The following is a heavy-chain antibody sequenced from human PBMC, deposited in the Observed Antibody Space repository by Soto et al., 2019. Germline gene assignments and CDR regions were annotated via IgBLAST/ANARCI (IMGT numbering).Heavy chain of an antibody. CDR1: GFTFSEYY. CDR2: ITASGSAI. J-gene: IGHJ4*02. CDR3: AREMYYESGGVYRGSDY. V-gene: IGHV3-11*01. Sequence: QVQLVESGGGLVKPGGSLRLSCAASGFTFSEYYMSWIRQAPGKGLEWVSCITASGSAIYYADSVKGRFTISRDNAKRSVFLQMNSLRAEDTAVYYCAREMYYESGGVYRGSDYWGQGTLVSVSS. D-gene: IGHD3-22*01.